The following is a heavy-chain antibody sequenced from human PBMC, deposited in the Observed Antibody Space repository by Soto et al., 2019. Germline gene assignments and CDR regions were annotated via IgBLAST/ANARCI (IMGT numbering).Heavy chain of an antibody. CDR1: GFTFNSYA. Sequence: QVQLVESGGDVVQPGRSLRLSCAASGFTFNSYAMHWVRQAPGKGLEWVAVISYDASTKYYADSVKGRFTISRDNSKNTLYLQMNSLRAEDTAVYYCATNSYGYVSTYYFDYWGQGTLVTVSS. D-gene: IGHD5-18*01. V-gene: IGHV3-30*03. J-gene: IGHJ4*02. CDR2: ISYDASTK. CDR3: ATNSYGYVSTYYFDY.